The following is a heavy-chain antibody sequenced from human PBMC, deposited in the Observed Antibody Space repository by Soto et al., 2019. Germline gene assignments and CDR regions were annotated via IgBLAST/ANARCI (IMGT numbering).Heavy chain of an antibody. V-gene: IGHV3-30*18. CDR1: GFTFSSYG. CDR2: ISYDGSNK. D-gene: IGHD2-15*01. J-gene: IGHJ4*02. Sequence: QVQLVESGGGVVQPGRSLRLSCAASGFTFSSYGMHWVRQAPGKGLEWVAVISYDGSNKYYADSVKGRFTISRDNSKNTLYLQMNSLRAEDTAVYYCAKDQRIVVVVAALDYWGQGTLFTVSS. CDR3: AKDQRIVVVVAALDY.